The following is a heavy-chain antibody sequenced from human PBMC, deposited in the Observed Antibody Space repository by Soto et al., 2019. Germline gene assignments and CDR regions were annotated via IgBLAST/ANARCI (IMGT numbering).Heavy chain of an antibody. Sequence: ASVKVSCTASGYTFTSSYMHWVRQAPGQGLEWMGIINPSGGSTSYAQKFQGRVTMTRDTSTSTVYMELSSLRSEDTAVYYCARTYCGGDCYSYYYYYGMDVWGQGTTVTVSS. CDR2: INPSGGST. D-gene: IGHD2-21*02. CDR3: ARTYCGGDCYSYYYYYGMDV. V-gene: IGHV1-46*01. CDR1: GYTFTSSY. J-gene: IGHJ6*02.